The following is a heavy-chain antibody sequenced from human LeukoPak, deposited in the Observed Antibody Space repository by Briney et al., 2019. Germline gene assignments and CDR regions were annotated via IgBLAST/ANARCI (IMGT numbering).Heavy chain of an antibody. J-gene: IGHJ4*02. CDR3: AKDLEPQLVGAADY. Sequence: GSLRLSCAASGFTFSSYSMNWVRQAPGKGLEWVSSISSSSSYIYYADSVKGRFTISRDNSKNTLYLQMNSLRAEDTAVYYCAKDLEPQLVGAADYWGQGTLVTVSS. V-gene: IGHV3-21*01. D-gene: IGHD1-26*01. CDR2: ISSSSSYI. CDR1: GFTFSSYS.